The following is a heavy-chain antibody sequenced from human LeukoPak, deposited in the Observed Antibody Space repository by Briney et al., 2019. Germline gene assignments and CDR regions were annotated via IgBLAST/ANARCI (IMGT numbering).Heavy chain of an antibody. CDR2: ILYDGSNK. CDR1: GFTFSSYA. Sequence: GRSLRLSCAASGFTFSSYAMHWVRQAPGKGLEWVAVILYDGSNKYYADSVKGRFTIFRDNSKNMLYLRVNSLRTEDTAVYYCARGSGDFDLWGQGTLLTVSS. D-gene: IGHD3-10*01. V-gene: IGHV3-30-3*01. CDR3: ARGSGDFDL. J-gene: IGHJ5*02.